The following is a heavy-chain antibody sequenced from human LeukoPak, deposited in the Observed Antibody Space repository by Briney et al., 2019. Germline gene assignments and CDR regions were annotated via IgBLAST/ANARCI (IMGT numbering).Heavy chain of an antibody. CDR1: GYCISSGYL. J-gene: IGHJ4*02. D-gene: IGHD3-10*01. CDR3: ARIPPSVDRGVTKLHYIDQ. V-gene: IGHV4-38-2*02. CDR2: IYLDGST. Sequence: SENLSLTCTVSGYCISSGYLWGWIRLPPGKGLEGIACIYLDGSTYYTPSLKRPVTISVDTSKNQFSLNLNPVNSADTAVYYCARIPPSVDRGVTKLHYIDQGGQGALVTVPS.